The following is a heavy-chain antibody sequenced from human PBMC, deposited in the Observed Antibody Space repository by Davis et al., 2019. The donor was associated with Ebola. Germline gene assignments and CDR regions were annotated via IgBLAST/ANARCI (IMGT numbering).Heavy chain of an antibody. V-gene: IGHV3-30-3*01. J-gene: IGHJ4*02. CDR3: ARLDEDDYLTGPDY. D-gene: IGHD3-9*01. Sequence: GGSLRLSCAASGFTFTNYAMHWVRQAPGKGLEWVAFISYDGSNKDCADSVKGRFTISRDNSKNTVDLQMNSLRAEDTAVHYCARLDEDDYLTGPDYWGQGTLVTVSS. CDR2: ISYDGSNK. CDR1: GFTFTNYA.